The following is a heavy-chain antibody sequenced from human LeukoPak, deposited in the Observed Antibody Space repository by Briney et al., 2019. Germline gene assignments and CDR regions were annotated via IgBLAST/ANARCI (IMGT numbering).Heavy chain of an antibody. CDR2: IYSGGST. CDR1: GFTVSSNF. D-gene: IGHD1-26*01. Sequence: GGSLRLSCAASGFTVSSNFMSWVRQAPGKGLEWVSVIYSGGSTYYADSVKGRFTISRDNSKNTPYLQMNSLRAEDTAVYYCAKENVGPTDYWGQGTLVTVSS. CDR3: AKENVGPTDY. J-gene: IGHJ4*02. V-gene: IGHV3-66*01.